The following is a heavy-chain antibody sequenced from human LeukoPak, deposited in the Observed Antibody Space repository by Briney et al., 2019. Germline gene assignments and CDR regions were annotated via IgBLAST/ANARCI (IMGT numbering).Heavy chain of an antibody. D-gene: IGHD2-15*01. J-gene: IGHJ5*02. CDR2: ISGSGGST. V-gene: IGHV3-23*01. CDR3: AKGRPYWFYGWFDP. Sequence: GGSLRLSCAASGFTISSYAMSWVRQAPGKGLEWVSAISGSGGSTYYADSVKGRFTISRDNTKNTLYLQMNSLRAEDTAVYYCAKGRPYWFYGWFDPWGQGTLVTVSS. CDR1: GFTISSYA.